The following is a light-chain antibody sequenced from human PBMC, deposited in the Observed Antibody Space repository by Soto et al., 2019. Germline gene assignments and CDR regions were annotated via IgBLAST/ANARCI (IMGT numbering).Light chain of an antibody. Sequence: AIRMTQSPSSLSASTGDRVTITCRASQGISSYLAWYQQKPGKAPKLLIYGASTRATGIPARFSGSGSGTEFTLTISSLQSEDFAVYYCQQYNNWPPITFGQGTRLEIK. V-gene: IGKV1-8*01. CDR3: QQYNNWPPIT. CDR2: GAS. J-gene: IGKJ5*01. CDR1: QGISSY.